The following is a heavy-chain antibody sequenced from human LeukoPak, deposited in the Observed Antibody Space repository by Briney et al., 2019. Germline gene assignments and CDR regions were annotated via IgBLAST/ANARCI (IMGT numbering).Heavy chain of an antibody. Sequence: PSETLSLTCAVYGGSFSGYYWSWIRQPPGKGLEWIGEINHSGSTNYNPSLKSRVTISVDTSKNQFSLKLSSVTAADTAVYYCASVARYCSGGSCYSRSYYYYGVDVWGQGTTVTVSS. D-gene: IGHD2-15*01. CDR2: INHSGST. V-gene: IGHV4-34*01. J-gene: IGHJ6*02. CDR1: GGSFSGYY. CDR3: ASVARYCSGGSCYSRSYYYYGVDV.